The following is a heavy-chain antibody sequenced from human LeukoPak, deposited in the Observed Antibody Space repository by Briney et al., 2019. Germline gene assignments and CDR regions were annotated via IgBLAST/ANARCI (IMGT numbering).Heavy chain of an antibody. CDR3: ARGRPYGSGSYYIRWFDP. CDR2: ISAYNGNT. CDR1: GYTFTNYG. Sequence: GASVKVSCKASGYTFTNYGISWVRQAPGQGLEWMGWISAYNGNTNYAQKLQGRVTMTTDTSTSTAYMELSRLRSDDTAVYYCARGRPYGSGSYYIRWFDPWGQGTLVTVSS. V-gene: IGHV1-18*01. J-gene: IGHJ5*02. D-gene: IGHD3-10*01.